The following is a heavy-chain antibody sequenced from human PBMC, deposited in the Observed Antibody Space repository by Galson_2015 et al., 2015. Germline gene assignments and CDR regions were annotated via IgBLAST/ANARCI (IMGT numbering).Heavy chain of an antibody. J-gene: IGHJ4*02. V-gene: IGHV1-69*13. Sequence: SVKVSCKASGGTFSSYAISWVRQAPGQGLEWMGGIIPIFGTANYAQKFQGRVTITADESTSTAYMELSSLRSEDTAVYYCASGGKTYYYDSSGYYHSLYWGQGTLVTVSS. CDR3: ASGGKTYYYDSSGYYHSLY. CDR2: IIPIFGTA. D-gene: IGHD3-22*01. CDR1: GGTFSSYA.